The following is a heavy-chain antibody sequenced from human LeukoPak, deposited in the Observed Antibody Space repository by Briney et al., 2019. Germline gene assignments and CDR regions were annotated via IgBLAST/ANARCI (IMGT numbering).Heavy chain of an antibody. V-gene: IGHV4-39*07. Sequence: SETLSLTCTVSGGSISSSSYYGGGLRQPPGTGLEWIGSIYYSGSTYYNPSLKSRVTISVDTSKNQFSLKLSSVTAADTAVYYCARDGASYYYGSGSYSSEYFQHWGQGTLVTVSS. D-gene: IGHD3-10*01. CDR1: GGSISSSSYY. CDR3: ARDGASYYYGSGSYSSEYFQH. CDR2: IYYSGST. J-gene: IGHJ1*01.